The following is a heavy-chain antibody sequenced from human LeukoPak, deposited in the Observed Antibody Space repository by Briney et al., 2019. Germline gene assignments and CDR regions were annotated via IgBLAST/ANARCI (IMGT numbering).Heavy chain of an antibody. Sequence: SETLSLTCTVSGGSISSSSFYWGWIRQPPGKGLEWIGTIFYSGSTYYNPSLRSRVTMSVDTSKNLFSLRLSSVTAADTAVYYCARQGYISGQGFRNNWFDPWGQGSLVTVSS. CDR1: GGSISSSSFY. CDR3: ARQGYISGQGFRNNWFDP. J-gene: IGHJ5*02. V-gene: IGHV4-39*01. CDR2: IFYSGST. D-gene: IGHD6-19*01.